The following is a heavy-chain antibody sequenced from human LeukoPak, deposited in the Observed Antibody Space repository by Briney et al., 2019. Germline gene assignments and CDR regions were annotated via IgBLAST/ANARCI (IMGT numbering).Heavy chain of an antibody. CDR1: GFTVSSNY. D-gene: IGHD3-22*01. V-gene: IGHV3-53*01. Sequence: GGSLRLSCAASGFTVSSNYMSWVRQAPGKGLEWVSVIYSGGSTYYADSVKGRFTISRDNSKNTLYLQMNSLRAEDTAVYYCAKEGYYYDSSGYYYGLGFDYWGQGTLVTVSS. J-gene: IGHJ4*02. CDR2: IYSGGST. CDR3: AKEGYYYDSSGYYYGLGFDY.